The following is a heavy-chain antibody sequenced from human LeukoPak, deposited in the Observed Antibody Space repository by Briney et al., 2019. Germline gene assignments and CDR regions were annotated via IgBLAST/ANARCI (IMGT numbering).Heavy chain of an antibody. D-gene: IGHD3-22*01. CDR3: ASYPVVEGSYYDSSDHVIVYFQH. V-gene: IGHV1-2*02. CDR2: INPNTGAT. CDR1: GYTFTGYY. J-gene: IGHJ1*01. Sequence: GASVKVSCKASGYTFTGYYMHWVRQAPGQGLEWMGWINPNTGATNYAQKFQGRVTMTTDTSISTAYMELSGLRSEDTAVYYCASYPVVEGSYYDSSDHVIVYFQHWGQGTLVTVSS.